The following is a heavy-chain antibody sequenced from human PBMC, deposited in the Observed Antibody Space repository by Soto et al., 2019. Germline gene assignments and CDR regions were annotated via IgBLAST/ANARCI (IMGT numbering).Heavy chain of an antibody. J-gene: IGHJ4*02. CDR3: ARDSYRGDVVLTPAPYGNDY. CDR2: ISFDGNRK. CDR1: EYTFKSYG. D-gene: IGHD2-2*01. V-gene: IGHV3-30*03. Sequence: GGSLRLSCAASEYTFKSYGMHWVRQAPGKGLAWVAVISFDGNRKHYADSVRGRFTISRDNSKNTLYLQMNSLRTEDTAIYYCARDSYRGDVVLTPAPYGNDYWGRGTLVTVSS.